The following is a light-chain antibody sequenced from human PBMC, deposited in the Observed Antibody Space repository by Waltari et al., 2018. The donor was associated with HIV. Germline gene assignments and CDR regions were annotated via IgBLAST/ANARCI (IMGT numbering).Light chain of an antibody. Sequence: QSSLTQPPSSSGSPGQSVPIPCTGTSSYVVTYNYVSWYQQHPVKAPKLMSYEVKQGPSGVPDRFSGSKSGNTASLTVSGLQAEDEGAYSCSSYAGNNNVLFGGGTRLTVL. V-gene: IGLV2-8*01. CDR2: EVK. CDR1: SSYVVTYNY. J-gene: IGLJ3*02. CDR3: SSYAGNNNVL.